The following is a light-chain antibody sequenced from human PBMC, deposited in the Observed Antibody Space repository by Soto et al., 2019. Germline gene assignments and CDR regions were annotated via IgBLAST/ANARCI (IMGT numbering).Light chain of an antibody. CDR2: DAS. J-gene: IGKJ4*01. Sequence: DIQMTQSPSSLSASVGDRVTITCQASQDISNYLNWYQQKPGKAPKLLIYDASNLETGVPSRFSRSGSVTDFTFNISSMQREDIATYYYQQNGNLPPLTFGGGPKVEIK. CDR3: QQNGNLPPLT. CDR1: QDISNY. V-gene: IGKV1-33*01.